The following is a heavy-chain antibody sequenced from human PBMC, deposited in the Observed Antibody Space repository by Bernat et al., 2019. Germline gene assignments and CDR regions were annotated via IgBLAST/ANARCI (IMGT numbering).Heavy chain of an antibody. CDR2: ISYDGSNK. V-gene: IGHV3-30*18. Sequence: QVQLVESGGGVVQPGRSLRLSCAASGFTFSSYGMHWVRQAPGKGLEWVAVISYDGSNKYYADSVKGRFTISRDNSKNTLYLQMNSLRAEDTAVYYCAKDWFVDNPATGMDVWGQGTTVTVSS. D-gene: IGHD3-10*01. CDR1: GFTFSSYG. J-gene: IGHJ6*02. CDR3: AKDWFVDNPATGMDV.